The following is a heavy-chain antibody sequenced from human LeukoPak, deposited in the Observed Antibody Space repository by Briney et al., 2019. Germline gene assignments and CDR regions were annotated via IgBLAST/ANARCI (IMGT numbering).Heavy chain of an antibody. CDR2: IKEDGSEK. V-gene: IGHV3-7*01. J-gene: IGHJ4*02. D-gene: IGHD1-14*01. CDR1: GFTFSTYW. CDR3: ARDSFETDIDY. Sequence: GGSLRLSCAVSGFTFSTYWLSWVRQAPGKGLEWVGNIKEDGSEKYYVDSMKGRFTISRDNAKNSLYLQMNSLRVEDTAVYYCARDSFETDIDYWGQGTLVTVSS.